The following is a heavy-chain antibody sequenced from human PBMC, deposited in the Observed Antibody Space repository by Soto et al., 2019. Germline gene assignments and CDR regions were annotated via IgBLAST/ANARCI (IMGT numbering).Heavy chain of an antibody. CDR2: MNPDSGNT. D-gene: IGHD4-17*01. V-gene: IGHV1-8*01. CDR1: GYSFTTYD. CDR3: ARRTTVLAFDI. J-gene: IGHJ3*02. Sequence: VQLVQSGAEVKKPGASVKVSCKTSGYSFTTYDINWVRQATGQGLEWMGWMNPDSGNTGYAQKFQGRVTMTRDTSTNTVYMELSSLTSEDTAVYYCARRTTVLAFDIWGQGTLVSVSS.